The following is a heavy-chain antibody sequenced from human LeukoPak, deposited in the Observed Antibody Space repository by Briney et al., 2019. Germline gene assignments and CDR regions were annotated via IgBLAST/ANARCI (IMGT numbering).Heavy chain of an antibody. V-gene: IGHV1-2*02. CDR1: GYTFTGYY. CDR2: INPNSGGT. J-gene: IGHJ6*03. CDR3: ARLTGGYYYYYMDV. Sequence: ASVKVSCKASGYTFTGYYMHWVRQAPGQGLEWMGWINPNSGGTNYAQKFQSRVTMTRDTSISTAYMELSRLRSDDTAVYYCARLTGGYYYYYMDVWGKGTTVTVSS. D-gene: IGHD2-8*02.